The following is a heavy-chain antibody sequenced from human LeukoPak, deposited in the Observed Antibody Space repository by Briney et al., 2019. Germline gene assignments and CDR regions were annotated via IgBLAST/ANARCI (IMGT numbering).Heavy chain of an antibody. CDR1: GFTFGSSA. Sequence: GGSLRLSCAASGFTFGSSAMSWVRQAPGKGPEWVSTFSRSGPDTYYADSVKGRFTIFRDNSKNTLYLQMDSLRAEDTAVYYCAKDSAAVGGPTTDWGQGTLVTVSS. J-gene: IGHJ4*02. D-gene: IGHD6-13*01. CDR2: FSRSGPDT. V-gene: IGHV3-23*01. CDR3: AKDSAAVGGPTTD.